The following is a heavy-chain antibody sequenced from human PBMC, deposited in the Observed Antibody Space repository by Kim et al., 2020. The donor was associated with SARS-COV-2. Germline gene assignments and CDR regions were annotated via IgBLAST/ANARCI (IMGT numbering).Heavy chain of an antibody. D-gene: IGHD6-6*01. Sequence: GGSLRLSCAASGFTFSDYYLNWIRQAPGKGLEWVLYISTGGTTTHYADSVKGRFTISRDNAKNSLYLQMNSLRAEDTAVYYCARGVQLVQYWGQGSLVTVSS. CDR1: GFTFSDYY. J-gene: IGHJ1*01. CDR3: ARGVQLVQY. V-gene: IGHV3-11*01. CDR2: ISTGGTTT.